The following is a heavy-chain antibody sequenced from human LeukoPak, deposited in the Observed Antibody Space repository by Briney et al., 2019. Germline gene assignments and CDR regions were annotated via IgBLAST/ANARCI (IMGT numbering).Heavy chain of an antibody. D-gene: IGHD2-15*01. CDR1: GFTFSSYA. V-gene: IGHV3-23*01. CDR2: ISGSGDNT. CDR3: AKSKEDCCGSFDP. Sequence: GGSLRLSCAASGFTFSSYAMNWVRQAPGKGLEWISSISGSGDNTYYADSVKGRFTISRDNSKNTLYLQMNSLRAEDTAVYYCAKSKEDCCGSFDPWGQGTLVTVSS. J-gene: IGHJ5*02.